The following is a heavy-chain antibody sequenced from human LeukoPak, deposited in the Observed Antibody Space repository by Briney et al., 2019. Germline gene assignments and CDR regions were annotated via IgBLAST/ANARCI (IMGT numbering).Heavy chain of an antibody. CDR3: AKGYGESHFDS. Sequence: PGGSLRLSCAASGFTFRSFGVHFVRQAPGKGLEWVAFIRFDGSNQYYIDSVKGRFTISRDNSNNTLFLQMNNLRGDDTAVYFCAKGYGESHFDSWGQGTLVTVSS. CDR2: IRFDGSNQ. V-gene: IGHV3-30*02. D-gene: IGHD5-18*01. J-gene: IGHJ4*02. CDR1: GFTFRSFG.